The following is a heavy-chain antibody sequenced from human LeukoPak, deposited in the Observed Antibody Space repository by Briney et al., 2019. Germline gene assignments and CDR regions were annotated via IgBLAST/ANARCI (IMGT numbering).Heavy chain of an antibody. CDR3: ARDSTTVTTYYYYYGMDV. CDR1: GYTFTGYY. CDR2: INPNSGGT. D-gene: IGHD4-17*01. V-gene: IGHV1-2*02. J-gene: IGHJ6*02. Sequence: ASVRVSCKASGYTFTGYYMHWVRQAPGQGVEWMGWINPNSGGTNYAQKFQGRVTMTRDTSTSTVYMELSSLRSEDTAVYYCARDSTTVTTYYYYYGMDVWGQGTTVTVSS.